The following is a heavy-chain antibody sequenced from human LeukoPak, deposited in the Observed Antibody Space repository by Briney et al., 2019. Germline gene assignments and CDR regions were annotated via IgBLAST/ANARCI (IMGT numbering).Heavy chain of an antibody. J-gene: IGHJ4*02. CDR3: AKEAGRSSSSMEDY. CDR1: GFTFSSYW. D-gene: IGHD6-6*01. V-gene: IGHV3-74*01. Sequence: PGGSLRLSCVASGFTFSSYWMHWVRQDPRKGLVWVSRISGDGRNINYADSVRGRFTISRDNAKNTLYLQMNSLRAEDTAVYYCAKEAGRSSSSMEDYWGQGTLVTVSS. CDR2: ISGDGRNI.